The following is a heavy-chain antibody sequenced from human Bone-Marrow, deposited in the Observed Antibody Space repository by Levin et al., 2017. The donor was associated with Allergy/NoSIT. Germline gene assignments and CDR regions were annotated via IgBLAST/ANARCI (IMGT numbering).Heavy chain of an antibody. Sequence: GGSLRLSCAASGFTFNTYEMNWVRQAPGKGLEWVSSISSSGTTIYYADSVKGRFTISRDNAKDSMYLQMDSLRAEDTALYYCAREAHTFLGGDFWNGFYLNYYGMDVWGQGTTVTVSS. CDR1: GFTFNTYE. D-gene: IGHD3-3*01. CDR2: ISSSGTTI. V-gene: IGHV3-48*03. CDR3: AREAHTFLGGDFWNGFYLNYYGMDV. J-gene: IGHJ6*02.